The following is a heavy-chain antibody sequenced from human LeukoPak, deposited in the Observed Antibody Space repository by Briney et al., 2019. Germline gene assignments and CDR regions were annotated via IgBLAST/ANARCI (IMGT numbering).Heavy chain of an antibody. CDR3: ASLSGSNYYYYYMDV. J-gene: IGHJ6*03. V-gene: IGHV4-59*01. CDR2: IYYSGST. CDR1: GGSISRYY. Sequence: SETLSLTCTVSGGSISRYYWSWIRQPPGKGLEWIGYIYYSGSTNYNPSLKSRVTISVDTSKNQFSLKLSSVTAADTAVYYCASLSGSNYYYYYMDVWGKGTTVTVSS. D-gene: IGHD3-9*01.